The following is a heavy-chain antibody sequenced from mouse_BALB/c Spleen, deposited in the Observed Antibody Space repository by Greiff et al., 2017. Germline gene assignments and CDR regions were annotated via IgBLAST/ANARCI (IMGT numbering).Heavy chain of an antibody. Sequence: EVKLVESGGGLVKPGGSLKLSCAASGFAFSSYDMSWVRQTPEKRLEWVAYISSGGGSTYYPDTVKGRFTISRDNAKNTLYLQMSSLKSEDTAMYYCASHSGGFDYWGQGTTLTVSS. CDR1: GFAFSSYD. CDR2: ISSGGGST. CDR3: ASHSGGFDY. J-gene: IGHJ2*01. V-gene: IGHV5-12-1*01. D-gene: IGHD1-3*01.